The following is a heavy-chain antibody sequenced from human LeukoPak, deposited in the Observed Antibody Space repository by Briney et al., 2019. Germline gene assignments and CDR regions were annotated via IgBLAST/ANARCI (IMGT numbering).Heavy chain of an antibody. Sequence: SETLSLTCAVYGGSFSGYYWSWIRQPPGKGLEWIGEINHSGSTNYNPSLKSRVTISVDTSKNQFSLKLSSVTAADTAVYYRARSRRRDYGSGSYYFDYWGQGTLVTVSS. V-gene: IGHV4-34*01. D-gene: IGHD3-10*01. CDR1: GGSFSGYY. CDR3: ARSRRRDYGSGSYYFDY. CDR2: INHSGST. J-gene: IGHJ4*02.